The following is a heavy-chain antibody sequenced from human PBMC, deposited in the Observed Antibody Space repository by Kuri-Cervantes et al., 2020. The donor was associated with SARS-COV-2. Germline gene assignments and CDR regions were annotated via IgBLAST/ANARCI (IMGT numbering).Heavy chain of an antibody. D-gene: IGHD3-22*01. CDR3: ARDSYYDSPGH. Sequence: GESLKISCAASGFTFSSYSMNWVRQAPGKGLEWVSSISSSSSYTYYADSVKGRFTISRDNAKNSLYLQMNSLRAEDTAVYYCARDSYYDSPGHWGQGTLVTVSS. V-gene: IGHV3-21*01. J-gene: IGHJ4*02. CDR1: GFTFSSYS. CDR2: ISSSSSYT.